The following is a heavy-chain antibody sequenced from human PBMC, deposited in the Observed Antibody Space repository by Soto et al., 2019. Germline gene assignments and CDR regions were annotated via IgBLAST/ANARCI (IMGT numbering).Heavy chain of an antibody. D-gene: IGHD6-13*01. CDR1: GFTFSDYY. Sequence: QVQLVESGGGLVKPGGSLRLSCAASGFTFSDYYMSWIRQAPGKGLEWVSYISSSSSSTNYADSVKGRFTISRDNAKNSLYLQMNSLRAEDTAVYYCAGERASSSWYYYSYGMDVWGQGTTVTVSS. CDR2: ISSSSSST. CDR3: AGERASSSWYYYSYGMDV. V-gene: IGHV3-11*05. J-gene: IGHJ6*02.